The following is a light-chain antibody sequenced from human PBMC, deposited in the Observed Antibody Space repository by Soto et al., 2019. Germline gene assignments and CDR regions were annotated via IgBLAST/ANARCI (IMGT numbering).Light chain of an antibody. J-gene: IGKJ4*01. CDR1: QNINNW. CDR3: QQYHTFPLT. V-gene: IGKV1-5*01. CDR2: DAF. Sequence: DIQMTQSPSTLSASVGDRVTITCRASQNINNWMAWYHQKPGEAPKLLIYDAFSLQTGVPFTFSGSGSGTEFSHTISSLQPDDFGTYYCQQYHTFPLTFGGGTKVEIK.